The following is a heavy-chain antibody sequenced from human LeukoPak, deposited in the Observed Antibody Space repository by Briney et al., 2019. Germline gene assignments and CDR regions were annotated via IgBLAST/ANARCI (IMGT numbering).Heavy chain of an antibody. Sequence: SETLFLTCTVSGDSISSGGYYWSWIRQPAGKGLEWIGRIYFRGSTNYNPSLKSRVTISVDMSTRQISLKLSSVTAADTAVYYCARAVGGDGSGSLWGPGTLVTVSS. V-gene: IGHV4-61*10. CDR2: IYFRGST. CDR3: ARAVGGDGSGSL. D-gene: IGHD3-10*01. J-gene: IGHJ4*02. CDR1: GDSISSGGYY.